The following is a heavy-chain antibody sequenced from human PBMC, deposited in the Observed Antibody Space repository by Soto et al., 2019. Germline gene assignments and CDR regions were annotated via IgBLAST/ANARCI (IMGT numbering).Heavy chain of an antibody. CDR3: ARVNLAAAGEFDY. J-gene: IGHJ4*02. CDR1: GCSMSGYY. D-gene: IGHD6-13*01. Sequence: PSETLSLTCTVSGCSMSGYYWSWVRQPPGKGLEWIGEVYRTGSTNYNPSLKSRVTVSMDKSKNLFSLRLFFVTAADTAVYHCARVNLAAAGEFDYWGQGALVTVSS. CDR2: VYRTGST. V-gene: IGHV4-59*12.